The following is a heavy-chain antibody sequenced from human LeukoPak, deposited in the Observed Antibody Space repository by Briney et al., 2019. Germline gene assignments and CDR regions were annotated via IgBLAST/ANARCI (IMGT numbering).Heavy chain of an antibody. CDR1: GFTFSSYA. CDR3: ARDRDYGDYFDY. Sequence: GGSLRLSCAASGFTFSSYAMHWVRQAPGKGLEWVAVISYDGSNKYYADSVKGRFTISRDNSKNTLYLQMNSLRAEDTAVYCCARDRDYGDYFDYWGQGTLVTVSS. J-gene: IGHJ4*02. V-gene: IGHV3-30-3*01. D-gene: IGHD4-17*01. CDR2: ISYDGSNK.